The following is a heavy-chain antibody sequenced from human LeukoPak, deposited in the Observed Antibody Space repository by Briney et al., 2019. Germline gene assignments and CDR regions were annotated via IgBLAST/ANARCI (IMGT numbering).Heavy chain of an antibody. CDR1: GYTFTNYD. J-gene: IGHJ5*02. CDR3: ARDRLSPGPDGNWFDP. D-gene: IGHD1-14*01. Sequence: GASVKVSCRTSGYTFTNYDINWVRQAAGQGLEWMGWINPNSGHTGYPQKFRGRVTMTRDTSINTAYMELTSLTSDDTAVYYCARDRLSPGPDGNWFDPWGQGTLVIVSS. CDR2: INPNSGHT. V-gene: IGHV1-8*01.